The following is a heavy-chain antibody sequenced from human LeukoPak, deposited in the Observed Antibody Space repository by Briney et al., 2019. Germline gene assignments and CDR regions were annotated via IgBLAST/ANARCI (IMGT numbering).Heavy chain of an antibody. Sequence: SVKVSCKASGGTFDNSAINWVRQSPGQGLEWMGRIIPILNIPNYAQKLQGRVTIAADKSTSTAYMELSSLRSDDTAVYYCAREKMEVGYYGLDVWGQGTTVTVSS. CDR3: AREKMEVGYYGLDV. V-gene: IGHV1-69*04. CDR1: GGTFDNSA. CDR2: IIPILNIP. J-gene: IGHJ6*02. D-gene: IGHD1-1*01.